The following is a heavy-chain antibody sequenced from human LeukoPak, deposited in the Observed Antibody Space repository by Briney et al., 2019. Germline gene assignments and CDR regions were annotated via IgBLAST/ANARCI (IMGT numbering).Heavy chain of an antibody. V-gene: IGHV3-11*01. CDR2: ISSSGSTI. CDR1: GFTFSDYS. Sequence: PGGSLRLSCAASGFTFSDYSMSWIRQAPGKGLEWVSYISSSGSTIYYADSVKGRFTISRDNAKNSLYLQMNSLRAEDTAVYYCAREAAAAAYFCYRGQGTLVTVAS. CDR3: AREAAAAAYFCY. D-gene: IGHD6-13*01. J-gene: IGHJ4*02.